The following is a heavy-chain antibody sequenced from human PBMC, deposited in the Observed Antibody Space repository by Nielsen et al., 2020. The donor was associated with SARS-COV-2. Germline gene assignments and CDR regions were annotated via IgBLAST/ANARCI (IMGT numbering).Heavy chain of an antibody. CDR3: ARDNDFWSGYYLDY. Sequence: GESLKISCAASGFTFSSYAMSWVRQAPGKGLEWVSAISSGGDDTFYADSVKGRFTISRDNSKSTLYLQMNSLRAEDTAVYYCARDNDFWSGYYLDYWGQGTLVTVSS. V-gene: IGHV3-23*01. CDR1: GFTFSSYA. D-gene: IGHD3-3*01. CDR2: ISSGGDDT. J-gene: IGHJ4*02.